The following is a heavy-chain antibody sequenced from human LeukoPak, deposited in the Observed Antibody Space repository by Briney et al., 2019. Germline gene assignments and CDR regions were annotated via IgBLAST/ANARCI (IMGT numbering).Heavy chain of an antibody. V-gene: IGHV3-30*01. CDR2: ISYDGGNK. CDR1: GLTFSSYA. J-gene: IGHJ4*02. D-gene: IGHD2-15*01. CDR3: ARGAPAAFDY. Sequence: PGGSLRLSCAASGLTFSSYAMHWVRQAPGKGLEWVAVISYDGGNKYYADSVKGRFTISRDNSKNTLYLQMNSLRAEDTAVYYCARGAPAAFDYWGQGTLVTVSS.